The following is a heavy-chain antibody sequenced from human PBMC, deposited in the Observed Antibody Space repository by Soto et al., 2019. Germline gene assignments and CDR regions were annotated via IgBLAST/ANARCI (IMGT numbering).Heavy chain of an antibody. V-gene: IGHV4-4*02. CDR2: IFHDGTA. J-gene: IGHJ4*02. CDR1: VVSISSGNW. CDR3: ARLVYDTRLNYMYFDF. Sequence: SETLSLTCAVSVVSISSGNWWTCVRQTPQRGLEYIGEIFHDGTANYYPSFERRVAIPVDTSKNQFSLKLTSVTAADTAIYFCARLVYDTRLNYMYFDFWGQGALVTVSS. D-gene: IGHD2-8*01.